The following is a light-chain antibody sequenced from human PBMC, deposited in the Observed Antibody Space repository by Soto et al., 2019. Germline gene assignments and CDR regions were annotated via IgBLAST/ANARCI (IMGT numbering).Light chain of an antibody. CDR2: KAS. J-gene: IGKJ2*01. Sequence: DIQMTQSPSTLSASVGDRVTITCRASQSISSWLAWYQQKPGKAPKLLIYKASSLGSGVPSRFSGSGSGTEFTLTISSLQPDDFATYYCQQYDSYTFGQGTKLEIK. CDR3: QQYDSYT. V-gene: IGKV1-5*03. CDR1: QSISSW.